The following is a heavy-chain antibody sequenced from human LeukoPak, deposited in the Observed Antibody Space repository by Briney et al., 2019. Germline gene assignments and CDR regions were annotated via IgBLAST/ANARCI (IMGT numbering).Heavy chain of an antibody. CDR2: IYYSGST. V-gene: IGHV4-39*01. D-gene: IGHD3-3*01. J-gene: IGHJ4*02. Sequence: SETLSLTCTVSGGSISSSSYYWGWIRQPPGKGLEWIGSIYYSGSTYYNPSLKSRVTISVDTSKNQFSLKLSSATAANTAVYYCARKILFLEGLLPDYWGQGTLVTVPS. CDR3: ARKILFLEGLLPDY. CDR1: GGSISSSSYY.